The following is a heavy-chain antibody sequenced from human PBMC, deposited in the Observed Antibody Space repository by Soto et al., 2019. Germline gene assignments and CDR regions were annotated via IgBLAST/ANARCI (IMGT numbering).Heavy chain of an antibody. V-gene: IGHV3-23*01. CDR1: GFSFSNYA. CDR2: IRGSGTET. Sequence: VQLLESGGDLVQPGGSLRVSCVASGFSFSNYAMSWVRQAPGKGLEWVSGIRGSGTETHYADSVKGRFTISRDNSKNTVYLEMHSRHVGDTAVYYCARSEGAEGVFWFDTWGQGTLVTVSS. D-gene: IGHD1-26*01. CDR3: ARSEGAEGVFWFDT. J-gene: IGHJ5*02.